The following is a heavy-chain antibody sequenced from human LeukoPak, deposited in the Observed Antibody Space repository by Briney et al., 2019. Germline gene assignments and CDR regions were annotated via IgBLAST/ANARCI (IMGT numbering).Heavy chain of an antibody. CDR2: MIPLFGTT. CDR3: ARVKLRYAGAFDI. Sequence: PTLNLSPEPSLVTPTRYAISSVPEAPGQRRECRGVMIPLFGTTTYAQKFLGRVKLKTVESTSTAYSELMSLRSEEPAVYYCARVKLRYAGAFDIWGQGTMVTVSS. V-gene: IGHV1-69*05. J-gene: IGHJ3*02. CDR1: LVTPTRYA. D-gene: IGHD1-1*01.